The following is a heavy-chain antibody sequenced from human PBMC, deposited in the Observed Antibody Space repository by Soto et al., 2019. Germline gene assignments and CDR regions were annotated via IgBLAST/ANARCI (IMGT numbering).Heavy chain of an antibody. CDR2: ISSSGSTI. V-gene: IGHV3-48*02. Sequence: GESLRLSCASSGFPFSAFSMNWVRQAPGKGLEWVAYISSSGSTIYYADSVKGRFAISRDNAKTSLYLQMDSLRDEDTAVYYCAREGGRHCSPSRCYNAFDIWGQGTTVTVSS. D-gene: IGHD2-15*01. J-gene: IGHJ3*02. CDR1: GFPFSAFS. CDR3: AREGGRHCSPSRCYNAFDI.